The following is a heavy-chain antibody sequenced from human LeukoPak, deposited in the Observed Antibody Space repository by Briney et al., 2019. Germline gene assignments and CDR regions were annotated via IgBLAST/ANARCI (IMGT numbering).Heavy chain of an antibody. CDR1: GGSISNYY. D-gene: IGHD3-10*01. Sequence: SETLSLTCTVSGGSISNYYWSWIRQPAGKGLEWIGRIYTSGSTNYNPSLESRVAMSVDTSKNQFSLKLTSVTAADTAVYYCAREARRLYYYGSGSYYTPKVFDYWGQGTLVTVSS. J-gene: IGHJ4*02. V-gene: IGHV4-4*07. CDR3: AREARRLYYYGSGSYYTPKVFDY. CDR2: IYTSGST.